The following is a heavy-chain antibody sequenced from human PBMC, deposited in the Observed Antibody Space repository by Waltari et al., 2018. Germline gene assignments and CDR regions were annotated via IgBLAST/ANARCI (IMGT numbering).Heavy chain of an antibody. CDR2: INPKTGGT. Sequence: QVQLVQSGAEVKKPGASVKVSCKASGYTFTAYYMHWVRLAPGQGLEWMGWINPKTGGTRIAQKFQGRVTVTSDASITTGDMELTSLRSDDTALYYCARVIYSSGWNPIDFWGQGTLVTVSS. V-gene: IGHV1-2*02. CDR3: ARVIYSSGWNPIDF. D-gene: IGHD6-19*01. CDR1: GYTFTAYY. J-gene: IGHJ4*02.